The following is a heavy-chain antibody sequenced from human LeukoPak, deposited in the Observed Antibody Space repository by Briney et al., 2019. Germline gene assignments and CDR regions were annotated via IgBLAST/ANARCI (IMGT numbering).Heavy chain of an antibody. J-gene: IGHJ6*02. Sequence: ASVKVSCKASGDTFTTYGITWVRQAPGQGLEWMGWISGYNGNTEYTQKFQGRVAMTRDTSTSTAYMELRSLRSDDTAVYYCATLGDVLRLFPLISLGGMDVWGQGTTVTVSS. D-gene: IGHD3-3*01. CDR3: ATLGDVLRLFPLISLGGMDV. V-gene: IGHV1-18*01. CDR2: ISGYNGNT. CDR1: GDTFTTYG.